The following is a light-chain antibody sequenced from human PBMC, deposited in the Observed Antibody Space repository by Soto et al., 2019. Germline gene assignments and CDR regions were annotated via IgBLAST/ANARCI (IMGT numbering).Light chain of an antibody. CDR2: DVS. J-gene: IGLJ3*02. CDR1: SSDVGAYNY. Sequence: QSALTQPRSVSGSPGQSVTISCTGTSSDVGAYNYVSWYQHHPGKAPKVMIYDVSERPSGVPDRFSGSKSDNKASLTISGLQAEDEADYYCRSYAGSYSWVFGGGTKLTVL. V-gene: IGLV2-11*01. CDR3: RSYAGSYSWV.